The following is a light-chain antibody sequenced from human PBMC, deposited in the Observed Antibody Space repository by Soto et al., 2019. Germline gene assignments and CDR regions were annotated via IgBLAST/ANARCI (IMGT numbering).Light chain of an antibody. CDR3: SSYTSSSTYV. CDR1: SSDVGGYNY. V-gene: IGLV2-14*03. J-gene: IGLJ1*01. CDR2: DVS. Sequence: ALTQPASVSGSPGQSITISCSGTSSDVGGYNYVFWYQHHPGKAPKLMIYDVSNRPSGVSNRFSGSKSGNTASLTISGLQAEDEADYYCSSYTSSSTYVFGTGTKVTVL.